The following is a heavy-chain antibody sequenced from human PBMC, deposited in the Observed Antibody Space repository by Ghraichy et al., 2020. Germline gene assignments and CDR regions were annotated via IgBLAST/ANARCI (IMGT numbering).Heavy chain of an antibody. CDR3: ARDRTGFDP. V-gene: IGHV4-59*01. CDR1: GASITPYH. J-gene: IGHJ5*02. CDR2: IYYIGST. Sequence: SETLSLTCTASGASITPYHWSWIRQPPGKGLEWIGYIYYIGSTNYNPSLKSRVTMSVDRSKNHFSLKLTSVTAADTAVYYCARDRTGFDPWGQGTLVTVSS.